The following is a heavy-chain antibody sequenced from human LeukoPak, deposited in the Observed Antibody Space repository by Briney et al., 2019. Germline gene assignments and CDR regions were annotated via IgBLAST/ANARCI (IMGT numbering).Heavy chain of an antibody. V-gene: IGHV4-59*01. J-gene: IGHJ2*01. CDR3: AKDANYEILTGYWYFDL. Sequence: PSETLSLTCTVSGGSLSGYYWSWIRQPPGKGLEWIGYIYYSGSRGNTNYNPSLKSRVSISVDTSKNQFSLKMSSVTAADTAVYYCAKDANYEILTGYWYFDLWGRGTLVTVSS. CDR2: IYYSGSRGNT. CDR1: GGSLSGYY. D-gene: IGHD3-9*01.